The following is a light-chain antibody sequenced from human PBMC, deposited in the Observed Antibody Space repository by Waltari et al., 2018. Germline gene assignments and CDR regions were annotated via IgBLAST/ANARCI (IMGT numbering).Light chain of an antibody. Sequence: SYVVTQPPSVSVAPGETATITCGGDNIGTYSVHWYQQKAGQAPVLVIFYDRDRPSGIPDRFSGANSANPATLTISRVEAGDEARYYCHVWHPHVDPGVFGTGTEVTVL. V-gene: IGLV3-21*04. CDR2: YDR. CDR3: HVWHPHVDPGV. CDR1: NIGTYS. J-gene: IGLJ1*01.